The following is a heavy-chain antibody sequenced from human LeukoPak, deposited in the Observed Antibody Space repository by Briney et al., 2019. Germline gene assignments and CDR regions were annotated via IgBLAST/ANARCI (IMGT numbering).Heavy chain of an antibody. J-gene: IGHJ4*02. CDR3: ARDYGPSYYYDSRGYLGY. CDR1: GYTFTSYY. Sequence: ASVTVSCTASGYTFTSYYMHWVGQAPGQGLEWMGIINPSGGSTIYAQKFQGRVTMTRDTSTSTVYMELSSLRSEDTAVYYCARDYGPSYYYDSRGYLGYWGQGTLVTVSS. CDR2: INPSGGST. V-gene: IGHV1-46*01. D-gene: IGHD3-22*01.